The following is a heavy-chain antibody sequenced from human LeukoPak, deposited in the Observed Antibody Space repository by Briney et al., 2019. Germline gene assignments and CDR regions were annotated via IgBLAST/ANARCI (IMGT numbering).Heavy chain of an antibody. D-gene: IGHD2-21*02. V-gene: IGHV3-33*06. Sequence: GRSLRLSCVASGFSFGNFAMHWVRRAPGKGLEWVADIRYDGTKKHYADSVKGRFAISRENSKKTLYLEVSNLREDDTAVYYCAKEAHYCGSDCFSSALDSWGQGTLVTVSS. CDR1: GFSFGNFA. CDR2: IRYDGTKK. CDR3: AKEAHYCGSDCFSSALDS. J-gene: IGHJ4*02.